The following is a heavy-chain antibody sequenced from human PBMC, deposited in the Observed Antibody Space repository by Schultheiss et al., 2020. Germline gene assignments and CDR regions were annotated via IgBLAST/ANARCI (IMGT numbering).Heavy chain of an antibody. CDR3: AKDSRRVPATINY. J-gene: IGHJ4*02. CDR1: GFTFSSYA. CDR2: ISGSGGST. Sequence: GGSLRLSCAASGFTFSSYAMSWVRQAPGKGLEWVSAISGSGGSTYYADSVKGRFTISRDNSKHTLYLQMNRLRAEDTAVYYCAKDSRRVPATINYWGQGTLVTVSS. V-gene: IGHV3-23*01. D-gene: IGHD2-2*01.